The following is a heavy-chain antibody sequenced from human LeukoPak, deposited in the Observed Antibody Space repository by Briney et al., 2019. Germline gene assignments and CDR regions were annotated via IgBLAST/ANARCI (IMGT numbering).Heavy chain of an antibody. V-gene: IGHV3-23*01. CDR2: ISGSGGST. J-gene: IGHJ4*02. CDR1: GFTVSSNY. Sequence: PGGSLRLSCAASGFTVSSNYMSWARQAPGKGLEWVSAISGSGGSTYYADSVKGRFTISRDNSKNTLYLQMNSLRAEDTAVYYCAKSASSWYYDYWGQGTLVTVSS. D-gene: IGHD6-13*01. CDR3: AKSASSWYYDY.